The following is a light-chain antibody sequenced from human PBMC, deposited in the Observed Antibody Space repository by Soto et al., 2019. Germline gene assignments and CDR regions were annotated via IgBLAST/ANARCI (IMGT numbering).Light chain of an antibody. Sequence: IVLTQSPGTLSLSPGERASLSCRASQSVSSNYLAWFQQKPGQAPRLLIYGASTRATGIPARFSGSGSGTDFTLTISRLEPEDFAVYYCQQFSSYPLTFGGGTKVDIK. J-gene: IGKJ4*01. V-gene: IGKV3-20*01. CDR3: QQFSSYPLT. CDR2: GAS. CDR1: QSVSSNY.